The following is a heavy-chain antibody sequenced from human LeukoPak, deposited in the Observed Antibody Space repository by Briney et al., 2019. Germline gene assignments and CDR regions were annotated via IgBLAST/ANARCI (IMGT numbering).Heavy chain of an antibody. J-gene: IGHJ4*02. V-gene: IGHV4-39*01. D-gene: IGHD2-8*01. CDR1: GDSISSRGSY. Sequence: SETLSLTCSVSGDSISSRGSYWSWLRQPPGKGLEWIGNIFYTGSTHFDPSLKSRVTISIDTSKNQFSLKLRSVTAADTAIYYCARLGHTNGGGLKGFDFWGQGTLVTVSS. CDR2: IFYTGST. CDR3: ARLGHTNGGGLKGFDF.